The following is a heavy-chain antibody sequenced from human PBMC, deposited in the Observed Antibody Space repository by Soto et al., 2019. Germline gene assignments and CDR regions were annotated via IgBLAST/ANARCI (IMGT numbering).Heavy chain of an antibody. J-gene: IGHJ4*02. Sequence: PGGSLRLSCAASGFTFSSYGMHWVRQAPGKGLEWVAVISYDGSNKYYADSVKGRSTISRDNSKNTLYLQMNSLRAEDTAVYYCAKGLLGAAGSTLWGQGTLVTVSS. CDR3: AKGLLGAAGSTL. CDR2: ISYDGSNK. D-gene: IGHD6-13*01. V-gene: IGHV3-30*18. CDR1: GFTFSSYG.